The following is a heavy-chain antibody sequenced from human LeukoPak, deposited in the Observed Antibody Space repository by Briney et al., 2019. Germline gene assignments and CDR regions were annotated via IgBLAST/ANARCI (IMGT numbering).Heavy chain of an antibody. CDR3: AREDPQTTVPEGMDV. D-gene: IGHD4-17*01. V-gene: IGHV4-59*01. Sequence: SETLSLTCTVSGGSISHYYWSWIRQSPGKGLEWIGYIYYSGATNYNPSLKSRVTISVDTSRNQFSLQLRSVTAADTAVYYCAREDPQTTVPEGMDVWGQGTTVTVSS. CDR2: IYYSGAT. CDR1: GGSISHYY. J-gene: IGHJ6*02.